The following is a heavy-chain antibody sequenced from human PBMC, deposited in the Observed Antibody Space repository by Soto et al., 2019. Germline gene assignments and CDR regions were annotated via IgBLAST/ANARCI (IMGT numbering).Heavy chain of an antibody. CDR3: ARVSSPFGY. CDR1: GFTVRSNY. D-gene: IGHD3-16*01. J-gene: IGHJ4*02. Sequence: DVQLVETGGGLIQPGGSLRLSCAVSGFTVRSNYMSWVRQAPGKGLEWVSIIYSSGNTYYADSVKGRFTMSRDTSNNTVFLQMSSLRAEDTAVYYCARVSSPFGYWGQGTLVTVSS. CDR2: IYSSGNT. V-gene: IGHV3-53*02.